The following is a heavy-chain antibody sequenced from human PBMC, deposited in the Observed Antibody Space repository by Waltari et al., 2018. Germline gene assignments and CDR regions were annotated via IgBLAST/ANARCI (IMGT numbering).Heavy chain of an antibody. CDR1: GYTLTELS. CDR3: ATAAAGPGYYYYRDV. Sequence: QVQLVQSGAEVKKPGASVKVSCKVSGYTLTELSMHRVRQAPGKGLEWMGGCVPEVGGRIYARKFQGRVTMTEDTSTDTAYMELSSLRSEDTAVYYCATAAAGPGYYYYRDVWGKGTAVTVSS. J-gene: IGHJ6*03. V-gene: IGHV1-24*01. D-gene: IGHD6-13*01. CDR2: CVPEVGGR.